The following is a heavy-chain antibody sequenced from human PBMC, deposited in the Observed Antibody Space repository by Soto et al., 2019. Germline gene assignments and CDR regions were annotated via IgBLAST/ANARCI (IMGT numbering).Heavy chain of an antibody. Sequence: GVSLRLSCAASGFIFTGHWMHWVRQVPGKGLLWVSRINGDGSITTYADSVGGRFTISRDNAKNTLDLQMNNLSPEDTGLYFCARVLRGRGSSTFDLWGQGTLVTVSS. J-gene: IGHJ4*02. V-gene: IGHV3-74*03. CDR1: GFIFTGHW. D-gene: IGHD1-26*01. CDR2: INGDGSIT. CDR3: ARVLRGRGSSTFDL.